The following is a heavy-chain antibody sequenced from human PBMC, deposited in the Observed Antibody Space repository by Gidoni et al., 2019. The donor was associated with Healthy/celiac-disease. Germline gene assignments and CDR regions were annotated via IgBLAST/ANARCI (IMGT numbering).Heavy chain of an antibody. CDR1: GGSFSGYY. J-gene: IGHJ5*02. Sequence: QAQLQQWGAGLLKPSETLSLTCAVYGGSFSGYYWSWIRQPPGKGLAWIGEINHSGSTNYNPSLKSRVTISVDTSKNQFSLKLSAVTAADTAVYYCARGPYSSSWYNWFDPWGQGTLVTVSS. D-gene: IGHD6-13*01. V-gene: IGHV4-34*01. CDR2: INHSGST. CDR3: ARGPYSSSWYNWFDP.